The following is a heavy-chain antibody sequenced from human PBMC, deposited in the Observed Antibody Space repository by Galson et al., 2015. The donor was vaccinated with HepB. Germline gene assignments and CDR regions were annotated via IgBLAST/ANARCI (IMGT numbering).Heavy chain of an antibody. D-gene: IGHD3-9*01. J-gene: IGHJ1*01. Sequence: SLRLSCAASGLPFSRYGMHWVRQAPGKGLEWVAMITSDGRDKYYADSVKGHFTVSRDNRKNTLYLQLDSATPEDSATYYCATDFDWGRLRVWGQGTLVTVSS. CDR3: ATDFDWGRLRV. CDR1: GLPFSRYG. V-gene: IGHV3-30*03. CDR2: ITSDGRDK.